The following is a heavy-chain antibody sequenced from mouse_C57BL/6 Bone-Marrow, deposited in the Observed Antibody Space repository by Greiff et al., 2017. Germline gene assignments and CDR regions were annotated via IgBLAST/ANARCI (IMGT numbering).Heavy chain of an antibody. J-gene: IGHJ3*01. V-gene: IGHV5-4*03. D-gene: IGHD2-4*01. CDR1: GFTFSSYA. CDR3: ARGEDYDGAWFAY. CDR2: ISDGGSYT. Sequence: EVMLVESGGGLVKPGGSLKLSCAASGFTFSSYAMSWVRQTPEKRLEWVATISDGGSYTYYPDNVKGRFTISRDNAKNNLYLQMSHLKSEDTAMYYCARGEDYDGAWFAYWGQGSGVTVSA.